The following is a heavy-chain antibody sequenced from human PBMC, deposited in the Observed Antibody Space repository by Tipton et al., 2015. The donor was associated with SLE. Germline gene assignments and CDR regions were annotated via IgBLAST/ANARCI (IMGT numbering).Heavy chain of an antibody. V-gene: IGHV3-48*02. Sequence: SLRLSCAASGFTFSSYSMNWVRQAPGKGLEWVSYISSSSSTIYYADSVKGRFTISRDNAKNSLYLQMNSLRDEDTAVYYCARAPPLVRGVIPDYWGQGTLVTVSS. D-gene: IGHD3-10*01. CDR1: GFTFSSYS. J-gene: IGHJ4*02. CDR2: ISSSSSTI. CDR3: ARAPPLVRGVIPDY.